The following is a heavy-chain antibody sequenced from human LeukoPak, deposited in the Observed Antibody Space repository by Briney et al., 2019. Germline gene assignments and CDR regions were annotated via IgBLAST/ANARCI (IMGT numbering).Heavy chain of an antibody. V-gene: IGHV3-21*01. CDR3: AKVDRGDYSSSPVPYYNYYMNV. CDR1: GFTFGYYS. CDR2: ISSSSSLI. Sequence: GGSLRLSCAASGFTFGYYSMNWVRQAPGRGLEWVSCISSSSSLIFYSDSVRGRFTISRDNAKNLLYLHMNSLRVEDTALYYCAKVDRGDYSSSPVPYYNYYMNVWGKGTTVTVSS. D-gene: IGHD6-13*01. J-gene: IGHJ6*03.